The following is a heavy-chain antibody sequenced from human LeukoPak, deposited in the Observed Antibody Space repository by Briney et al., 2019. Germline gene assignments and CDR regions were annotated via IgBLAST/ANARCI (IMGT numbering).Heavy chain of an antibody. CDR2: IKQDGSEK. J-gene: IGHJ6*03. CDR1: GFTFSDAW. D-gene: IGHD1-1*01. CDR3: ARVGRNGSRYYYYYYYMDV. Sequence: HPGGSLRLSCAASGFTFSDAWMSWVRQAPGKGLEWVANIKQDGSEKYYVDSVKGRFTISRDNAKNSLYLQMNSLRAEDTAVYYCARVGRNGSRYYYYYYYMDVWGKGTTVTISS. V-gene: IGHV3-7*01.